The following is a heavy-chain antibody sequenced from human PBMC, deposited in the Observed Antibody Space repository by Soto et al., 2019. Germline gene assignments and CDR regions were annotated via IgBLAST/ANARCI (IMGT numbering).Heavy chain of an antibody. J-gene: IGHJ3*02. CDR2: ISSSGSTI. CDR1: GFTFSSYE. Sequence: EVQLVESGGGLVQPGGPLRLSCAASGFTFSSYEMNWVRQAPGKGLEWVSYISSSGSTIYYADSVKGRFTISRDNAKNSLYLQMNSLTAEDTAVYYCARQIAVAGRGDAFDIWGQGTMVTVSS. V-gene: IGHV3-48*03. CDR3: ARQIAVAGRGDAFDI. D-gene: IGHD6-19*01.